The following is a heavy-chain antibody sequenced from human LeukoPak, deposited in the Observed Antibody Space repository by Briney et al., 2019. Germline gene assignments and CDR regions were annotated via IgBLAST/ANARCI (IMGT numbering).Heavy chain of an antibody. CDR1: GGSFSGYY. Sequence: SETLSLTCAVYGGSFSGYYWSWIRQPPGKGLEWIGEINHSGSTNYNPSLKSRVTISVDTSKNQFSLKLSSVTAADTAVYYCVRASGYSYGFVDYWGQGTLVTVSS. D-gene: IGHD5-18*01. J-gene: IGHJ4*02. V-gene: IGHV4-34*01. CDR3: VRASGYSYGFVDY. CDR2: INHSGST.